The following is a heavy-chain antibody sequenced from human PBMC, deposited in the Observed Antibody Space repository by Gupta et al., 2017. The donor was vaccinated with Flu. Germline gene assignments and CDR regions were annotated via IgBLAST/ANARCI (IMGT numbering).Heavy chain of an antibody. CDR3: ARASNPILDYFDD. Sequence: EVQLVESGGGSVQPGGSLRLSCHASGFTVRIFWMQWVHQGPGKWLEWGSRIKSDGSSAAYADSVKGRFTISRDNTENTLYLEMNSLRAEDTAVYYCARASNPILDYFDDWGPGARVIVSS. CDR2: IKSDGSSA. CDR1: GFTVRIFW. J-gene: IGHJ4*02. D-gene: IGHD3-3*02. V-gene: IGHV3-74*01.